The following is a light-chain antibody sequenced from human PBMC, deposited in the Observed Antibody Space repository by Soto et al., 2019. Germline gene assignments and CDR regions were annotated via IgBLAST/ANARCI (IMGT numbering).Light chain of an antibody. Sequence: SVLTQPASVSGSPGQSITISCTGTSSDVGSYNYVAWYQQFPGKTPKLMIYEVRNRPSGVSSRVSGSKSGNTASLTPSGLQAEDEADYYCISYTGSDTSYVFGTGTKLTVL. J-gene: IGLJ1*01. CDR2: EVR. CDR3: ISYTGSDTSYV. CDR1: SSDVGSYNY. V-gene: IGLV2-14*01.